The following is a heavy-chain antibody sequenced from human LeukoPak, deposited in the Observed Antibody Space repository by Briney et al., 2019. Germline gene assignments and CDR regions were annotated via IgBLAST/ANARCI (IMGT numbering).Heavy chain of an antibody. CDR1: GYTFTSYY. J-gene: IGHJ5*02. CDR2: ISTYNGHT. D-gene: IGHD1-26*01. CDR3: ARFLPQKWELPGKWLDP. Sequence: ASVKVSCKASGYTFTSYYMHWVRQAPGQGLEWMGWISTYNGHTNYAQKLQGRVTMTTDTSTNTAYMELRSLRFDDTAVYYCARFLPQKWELPGKWLDPWGQGTLVTVSS. V-gene: IGHV1-18*04.